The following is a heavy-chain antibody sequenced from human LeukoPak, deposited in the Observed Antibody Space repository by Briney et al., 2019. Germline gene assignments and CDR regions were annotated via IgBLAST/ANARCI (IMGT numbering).Heavy chain of an antibody. CDR1: GFSFSSYG. V-gene: IGHV3-30*18. D-gene: IGHD2-15*01. CDR2: ISFDGSDK. J-gene: IGHJ4*02. CDR3: AKDVVVVAATLDY. Sequence: PGGSLRLSCVASGFSFSSYGIHWVRQAPGKGLDWVAVISFDGSDKYFADSVKGRFTISRDNSKGTLYLQMSSLTIEDTAVYYCAKDVVVVAATLDYWGQGTLVTVSS.